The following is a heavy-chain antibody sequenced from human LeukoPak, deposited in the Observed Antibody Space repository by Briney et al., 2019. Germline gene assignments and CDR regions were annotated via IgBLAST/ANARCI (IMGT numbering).Heavy chain of an antibody. V-gene: IGHV3-30*02. D-gene: IGHD6-13*01. Sequence: PGGSLRLSCAASGFTFSTYGMHWVRQAPGKGLEWVAFIRYDGSDTYYADSVKGRFIISRDNSKNTLYLQMNSLRDEDTGVYYCAKVPSSSRYDASDIWVQGTMVTVSS. J-gene: IGHJ3*02. CDR2: IRYDGSDT. CDR3: AKVPSSSRYDASDI. CDR1: GFTFSTYG.